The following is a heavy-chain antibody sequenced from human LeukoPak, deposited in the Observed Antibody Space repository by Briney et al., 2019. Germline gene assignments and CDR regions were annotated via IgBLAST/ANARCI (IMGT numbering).Heavy chain of an antibody. CDR1: GYTFTSYD. D-gene: IGHD2-8*02. V-gene: IGHV1-8*01. CDR3: ARRTGYYNYMDV. Sequence: GASVKVSCKASGYTFTSYDMNWVRQATGQGLEWMGWMNPNSGTTGYAQKFQGRVTMTRNTSISTAYMELGSLRSEDTAVYYCARRTGYYNYMDVWGKGTTVTVSS. J-gene: IGHJ6*03. CDR2: MNPNSGTT.